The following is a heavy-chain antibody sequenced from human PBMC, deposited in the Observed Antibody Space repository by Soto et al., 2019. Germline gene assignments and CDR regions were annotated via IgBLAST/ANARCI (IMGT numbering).Heavy chain of an antibody. CDR3: APWFGAFDY. Sequence: QVQLVESGGGVVQPGRSLRLSCAASGFTFSSYGMHWVRQAPGKGLEWVAVISYDGSNKYYADSVKGRFTISRDNSKNTLYLQMNSLRAEDTAVYYCAPWFGAFDYWGQGHLVTVSS. V-gene: IGHV3-30*03. CDR2: ISYDGSNK. J-gene: IGHJ4*02. D-gene: IGHD3-10*01. CDR1: GFTFSSYG.